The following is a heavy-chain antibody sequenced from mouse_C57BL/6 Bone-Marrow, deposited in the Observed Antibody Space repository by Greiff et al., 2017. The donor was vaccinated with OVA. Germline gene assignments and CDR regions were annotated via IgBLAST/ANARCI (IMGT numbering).Heavy chain of an antibody. Sequence: QVQLQQSGPGLVQPSQSLSITCTVSGFSLTSYGVHWVRQSPGKGLEWLGVIWSGGSTDYNAAFISRLSISKDNAKSNVFFKMNSVQAEDTSIYYGAIDDGGGGMDYWGQGTSVTVSS. J-gene: IGHJ4*01. D-gene: IGHD2-12*01. CDR2: IWSGGST. CDR1: GFSLTSYG. V-gene: IGHV2-2*01. CDR3: AIDDGGGGMDY.